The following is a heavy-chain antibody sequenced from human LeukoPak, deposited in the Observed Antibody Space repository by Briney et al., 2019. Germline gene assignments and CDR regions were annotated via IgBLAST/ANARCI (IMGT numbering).Heavy chain of an antibody. CDR2: IYYSGST. CDR3: ARKPAHDSSGYYPLHFDY. J-gene: IGHJ4*02. D-gene: IGHD3-22*01. Sequence: PSEALSLTCTVSGGSISSSSYYWGWIRQPPGKGLEWIGSIYYSGSTYYNPSLKSRVTISVDTSKNQFSLKLSSVTAADTAVYYCARKPAHDSSGYYPLHFDYWGQGTLVTVSS. CDR1: GGSISSSSYY. V-gene: IGHV4-39*07.